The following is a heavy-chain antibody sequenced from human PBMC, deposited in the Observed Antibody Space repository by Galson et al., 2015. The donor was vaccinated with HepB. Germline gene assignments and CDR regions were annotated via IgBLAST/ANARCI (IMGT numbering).Heavy chain of an antibody. D-gene: IGHD6-13*01. Sequence: SLRLSCAASGFTFSSYAMHWVRQAPGKGLEWVAVISYDGSNKYYADSVKGRFTISRDNSKNTLYLQMNSLRAEDTAVYYCARDVTSSSWYHYYYGMDVWGQGTTVTVSS. V-gene: IGHV3-30*04. CDR3: ARDVTSSSWYHYYYGMDV. J-gene: IGHJ6*02. CDR2: ISYDGSNK. CDR1: GFTFSSYA.